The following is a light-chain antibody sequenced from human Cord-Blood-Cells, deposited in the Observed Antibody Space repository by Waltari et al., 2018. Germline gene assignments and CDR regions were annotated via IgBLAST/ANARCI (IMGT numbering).Light chain of an antibody. CDR2: EGS. V-gene: IGLV2-23*01. J-gene: IGLJ2*01. CDR3: CSYVGSSTLV. Sequence: QSALTQPASVSGSPGQSITISCTGTSSDVGSYNLVSWYQQHPGKAPKLMIYEGSKRPSGFSNRFAASKSGNTASLTISGLQAEDEADYYCCSYVGSSTLVFGGGTKLTVL. CDR1: SSDVGSYNL.